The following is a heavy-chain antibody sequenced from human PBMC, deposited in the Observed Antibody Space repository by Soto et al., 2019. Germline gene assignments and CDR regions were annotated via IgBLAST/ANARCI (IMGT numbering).Heavy chain of an antibody. CDR3: ARPTYGSGSYYSVDYFDY. D-gene: IGHD3-10*01. J-gene: IGHJ4*02. CDR2: INPSGGST. CDR1: GYTFTSYY. V-gene: IGHV1-46*03. Sequence: QVQLVQSGAEVKKPGASVKVSCKASGYTFTSYYMHWVRQAPGQGLEWMGIINPSGGSTSYAQKFQGRVTRTRDTSTSTVYMELSSLRSEDTAVYYCARPTYGSGSYYSVDYFDYWGQGTLVTVSS.